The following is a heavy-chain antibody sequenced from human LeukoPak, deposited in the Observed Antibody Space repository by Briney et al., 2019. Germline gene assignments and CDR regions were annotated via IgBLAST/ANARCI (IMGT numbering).Heavy chain of an antibody. J-gene: IGHJ4*02. CDR2: IRSKAYGGTT. CDR1: GFTFGDYD. CDR3: IRGRGILDY. V-gene: IGHV3-49*04. D-gene: IGHD6-13*01. Sequence: GGSLRLSCTASGFTFGDYDMNWVRQAPGKGLEWVGFIRSKAYGGTTEYATSVKGRFTISRDDSKSIAYLQMNSLKIVDTAVYYCIRGRGILDYWGQGTLVIVSS.